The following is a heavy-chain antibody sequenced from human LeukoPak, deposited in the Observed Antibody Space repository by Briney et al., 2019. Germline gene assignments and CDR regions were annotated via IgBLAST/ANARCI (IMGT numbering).Heavy chain of an antibody. CDR3: AKVVGSTLFRGETYFDY. Sequence: GGSLRLSCAASGFTFSSYSMNWVRQAPGKGLEWVSGISWNGGFIGHADSVKGRFTISRDNAKNSLYLQMNSLRPEDTAFYYCAKVVGSTLFRGETYFDYWGQGTLVTVSS. V-gene: IGHV3-9*01. J-gene: IGHJ4*02. CDR2: ISWNGGFI. D-gene: IGHD3-10*01. CDR1: GFTFSSYS.